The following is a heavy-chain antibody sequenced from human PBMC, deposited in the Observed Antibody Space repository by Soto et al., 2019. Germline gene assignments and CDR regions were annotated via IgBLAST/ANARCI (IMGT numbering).Heavy chain of an antibody. CDR2: ISGSGGST. D-gene: IGHD6-19*01. V-gene: IGHV3-23*01. CDR3: AKDRGGSGWSYWGYFDY. J-gene: IGHJ4*02. Sequence: EVQLLESGGGLVQPGGSLRLSCAASGFTFSSYAMSWVRQAPGKGLEWGSAISGSGGSTYYADSVKGRFTISRDNSKNTLYLQMNSLRAEDTAVYYCAKDRGGSGWSYWGYFDYWGQGTLVTVSS. CDR1: GFTFSSYA.